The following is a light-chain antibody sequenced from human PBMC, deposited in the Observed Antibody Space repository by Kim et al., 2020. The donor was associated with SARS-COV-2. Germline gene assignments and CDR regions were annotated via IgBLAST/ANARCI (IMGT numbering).Light chain of an antibody. Sequence: DIQMTQSPSSLSASVGDRVTITCRASQGISNYLGWYQQKPGKVPKLLIYAASTLQSGVPSRFSGSGSGTEFTLTISSLQPEDVATYYSQKYNSAPRTFGPGAKVDIK. CDR2: AAS. J-gene: IGKJ3*01. V-gene: IGKV1-27*01. CDR3: QKYNSAPRT. CDR1: QGISNY.